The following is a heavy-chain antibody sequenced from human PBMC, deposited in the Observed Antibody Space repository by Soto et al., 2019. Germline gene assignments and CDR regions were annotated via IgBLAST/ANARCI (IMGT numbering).Heavy chain of an antibody. Sequence: ASVKVSCKASGNSFSNSDINWVRQAPGHGLEWMGWMNPNTGSAGYAPKFQGRVTLTRDTSIMTAYMELSGLTSDDTAVYYCAGMRQRQLVLCLDSWGQGTLVTVSS. D-gene: IGHD6-6*01. CDR3: AGMRQRQLVLCLDS. V-gene: IGHV1-8*02. CDR1: GNSFSNSD. J-gene: IGHJ4*02. CDR2: MNPNTGSA.